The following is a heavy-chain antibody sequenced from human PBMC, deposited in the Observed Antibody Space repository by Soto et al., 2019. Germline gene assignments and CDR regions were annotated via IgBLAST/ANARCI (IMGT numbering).Heavy chain of an antibody. Sequence: GGSLRLSCAASGFTFSSYWMSWVRQAPGKGLEWVANIKQDGSEKYYVDSVKGRFTISRDNAKNSLYLQMNSLRAEDTAVYYCASSGWGEVWLVPFDYWGQGTLVTVS. CDR2: IKQDGSEK. D-gene: IGHD6-19*01. V-gene: IGHV3-7*01. CDR1: GFTFSSYW. J-gene: IGHJ4*02. CDR3: ASSGWGEVWLVPFDY.